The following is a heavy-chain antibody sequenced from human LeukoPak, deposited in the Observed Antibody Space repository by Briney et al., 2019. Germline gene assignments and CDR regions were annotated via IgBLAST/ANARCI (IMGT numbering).Heavy chain of an antibody. Sequence: GASVKVSCKASGYTFTGYYMHWVRQAPGQGLEWMGWISAYNGNTNYAQKLQGRVTMTTDTSTSTAYMELRSLRSDDTAVYYCARDIVVVPAATSGSWFDPWGQGTLVTVSS. V-gene: IGHV1-18*04. D-gene: IGHD2-2*01. J-gene: IGHJ5*02. CDR3: ARDIVVVPAATSGSWFDP. CDR2: ISAYNGNT. CDR1: GYTFTGYY.